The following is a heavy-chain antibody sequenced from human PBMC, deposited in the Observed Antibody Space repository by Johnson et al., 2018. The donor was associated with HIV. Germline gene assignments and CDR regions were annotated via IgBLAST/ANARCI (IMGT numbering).Heavy chain of an antibody. Sequence: VQLVESGGGLVKPGGSLRLSCAASGFSFSDYYMSWIRQAPGKGLEWISYMSSSGSTIYHAESVKGRFPISRDNAKNSLYLQMNSLRAEDTAVHYCVRGLQRWLQWDAFDIWGQGTMVTVSS. CDR3: VRGLQRWLQWDAFDI. J-gene: IGHJ3*02. CDR1: GFSFSDYY. D-gene: IGHD5-24*01. CDR2: MSSSGSTI. V-gene: IGHV3-11*04.